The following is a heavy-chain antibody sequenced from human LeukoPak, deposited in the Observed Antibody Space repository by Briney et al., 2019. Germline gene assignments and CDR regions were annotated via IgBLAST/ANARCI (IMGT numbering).Heavy chain of an antibody. V-gene: IGHV3-7*01. CDR3: ARETTVITDTAWFDP. Sequence: GGSLRLSCAASRFTLNTYWMSWVRQAPGKELEWVANIKQDGSDKYYVDSVKGRFTISRDNAKNSLYPQMDSLRAEDTAVYYCARETTVITDTAWFDPWGQGTLVTVSS. J-gene: IGHJ5*02. D-gene: IGHD4-23*01. CDR2: IKQDGSDK. CDR1: RFTLNTYW.